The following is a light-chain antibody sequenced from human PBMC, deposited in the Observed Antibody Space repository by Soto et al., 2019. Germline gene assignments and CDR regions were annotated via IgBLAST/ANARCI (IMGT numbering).Light chain of an antibody. CDR1: QSIADW. Sequence: DIHMTQSPSTLSASVADRVTIPCRASQSIADWLAWYQQKPGKAPKPLIYTASPLESGVPSRYSASGSGTEFVHASTFPETYDFAGQHLFQYNRFWTIGQRTKA. CDR2: TAS. CDR3: FQYNRFWT. J-gene: IGKJ1*01. V-gene: IGKV1-5*03.